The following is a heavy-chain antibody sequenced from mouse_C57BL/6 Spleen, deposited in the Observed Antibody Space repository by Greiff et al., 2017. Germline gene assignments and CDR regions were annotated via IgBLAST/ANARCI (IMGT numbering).Heavy chain of an antibody. J-gene: IGHJ2*01. D-gene: IGHD1-1*01. V-gene: IGHV1-64*01. Sequence: QVQLQQPGAELVKPGASVKLSCKASGYTFTSYWMHWVKQRPGQGLEWIGMIHPNSGSTNYNEKFKSKATLTVDKSSSTAYMQLSSLTSEDSAVYYCAREGGSSHYFDYWGQGTTLTVSS. CDR3: AREGGSSHYFDY. CDR1: GYTFTSYW. CDR2: IHPNSGST.